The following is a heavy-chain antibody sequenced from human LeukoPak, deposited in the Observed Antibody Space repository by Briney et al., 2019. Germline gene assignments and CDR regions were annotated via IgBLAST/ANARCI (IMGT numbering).Heavy chain of an antibody. D-gene: IGHD6-19*01. V-gene: IGHV1-3*01. CDR1: GYTFTSYA. Sequence: ASVKVSCKASGYTFTSYAMHWVRQAPGQRLEWMGWINAGNGNTKYSQKFQGRVTMTEDTSTDTAYMELSSLRSEDTAVYYCATPEYSSGWHGPWYFDLWGRGTLVTVSS. CDR3: ATPEYSSGWHGPWYFDL. J-gene: IGHJ2*01. CDR2: INAGNGNT.